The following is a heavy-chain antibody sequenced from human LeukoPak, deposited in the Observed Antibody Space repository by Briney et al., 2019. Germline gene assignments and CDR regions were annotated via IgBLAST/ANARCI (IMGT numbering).Heavy chain of an antibody. CDR1: GFTFSSYS. V-gene: IGHV3-48*04. D-gene: IGHD3-16*02. Sequence: GGSLRLSCAASGFTFSSYSMNWVRQAPGKGLEWVSYISSSSSTIYCADSVKGRFTISRDNAKNSLYLQMNSLRAEDTAVYYCARDQSLDFDYWGQGTLVTVSS. CDR3: ARDQSLDFDY. CDR2: ISSSSSTI. J-gene: IGHJ4*02.